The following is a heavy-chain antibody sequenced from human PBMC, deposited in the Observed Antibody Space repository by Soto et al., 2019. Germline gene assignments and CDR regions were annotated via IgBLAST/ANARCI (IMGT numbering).Heavy chain of an antibody. CDR3: ARAVAVPADFDY. V-gene: IGHV1-3*01. CDR2: INAGNGNT. J-gene: IGHJ4*02. D-gene: IGHD6-19*01. CDR1: GYTFTGYA. Sequence: AASVKVSCKASGYTFTGYAVHWVRQAPGQRLEWMGWINAGNGNTKYSQKFQGRVTITRDTSASTAYMELSSLRPEDTAVYYCARAVAVPADFDYWGQGTLVTVS.